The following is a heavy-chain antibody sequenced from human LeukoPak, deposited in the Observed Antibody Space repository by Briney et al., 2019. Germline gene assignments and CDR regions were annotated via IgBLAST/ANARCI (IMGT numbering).Heavy chain of an antibody. J-gene: IGHJ5*02. CDR1: GGTFSSYA. CDR3: ARGGYYGSGNDFRFDP. V-gene: IGHV1-69*06. Sequence: AASVKVSCKASGGTFSSYAISWVRQAPGQGLEWMGGIIPIFGTANYAQKFQGRVTITADKSTSTAYMELSSLRSEDTAVYFCARGGYYGSGNDFRFDPWGQGTLVTVSS. D-gene: IGHD3-10*01. CDR2: IIPIFGTA.